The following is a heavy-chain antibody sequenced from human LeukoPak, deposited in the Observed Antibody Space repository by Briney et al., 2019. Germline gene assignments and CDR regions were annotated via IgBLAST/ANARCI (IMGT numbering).Heavy chain of an antibody. CDR2: ISSSGSTI. D-gene: IGHD1-1*01. CDR3: ARAPHWNPYFVY. CDR1: GFTFSDYY. J-gene: IGHJ4*02. V-gene: IGHV3-11*01. Sequence: GGSLRLSCAASGFTFSDYYTSWIRQAPGKWLEWGSYISSSGSTIYYADSVKGRFTFSRDNAKNSLYLQMNSLRAENTAVYYCARAPHWNPYFVYWGQGTLVTVSS.